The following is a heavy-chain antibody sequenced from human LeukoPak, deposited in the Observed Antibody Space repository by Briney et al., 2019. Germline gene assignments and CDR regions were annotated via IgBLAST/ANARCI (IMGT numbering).Heavy chain of an antibody. Sequence: ASVKVSCKASGGTFSSYAISWVRQAPGQGLEWMGGIIPIFGTANYAQKFQGRVTITADESTSTAYMELSSLRSEDTAVYDCARDGDWDAPSYWGQGTLVTVSS. CDR1: GGTFSSYA. J-gene: IGHJ4*02. D-gene: IGHD2-21*01. CDR3: ARDGDWDAPSY. V-gene: IGHV1-69*13. CDR2: IIPIFGTA.